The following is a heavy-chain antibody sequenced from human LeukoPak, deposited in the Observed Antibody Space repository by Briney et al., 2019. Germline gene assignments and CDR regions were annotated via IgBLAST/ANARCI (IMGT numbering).Heavy chain of an antibody. V-gene: IGHV4-34*01. CDR3: ARLWGQGLLDY. D-gene: IGHD6-25*01. CDR2: INHSGST. CDR1: GGSFSGYY. Sequence: SETLSLTCAVYGGSFSGYYWSWIRQPPGKGLEWIGEINHSGSTYYNPSLKSRVTISVDTSKNQFSLKLSSVTAADTAVYYCARLWGQGLLDYWGQGTLVTVSS. J-gene: IGHJ4*02.